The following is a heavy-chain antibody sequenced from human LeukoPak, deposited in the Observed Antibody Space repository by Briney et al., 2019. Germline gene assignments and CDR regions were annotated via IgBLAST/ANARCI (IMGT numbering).Heavy chain of an antibody. CDR1: GFTFSTYS. Sequence: GGSLRLSCAASGFTFSTYSMNWVRQAPGKGLEWVSYISSSSSTIYYADSVKGRFTISRDNAKNSLYLQMNSLRAGDTAVYYCARLPGYYYYYYMDVWGKGTTVTVSS. J-gene: IGHJ6*03. V-gene: IGHV3-48*01. CDR3: ARLPGYYYYYYMDV. CDR2: ISSSSSTI.